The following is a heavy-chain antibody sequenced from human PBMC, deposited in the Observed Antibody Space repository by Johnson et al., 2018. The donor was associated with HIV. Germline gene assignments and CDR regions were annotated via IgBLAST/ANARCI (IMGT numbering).Heavy chain of an antibody. CDR1: GFTFSTFG. J-gene: IGHJ3*02. Sequence: QVQLVESGGGVVQPGGSLRLSCAASGFTFSTFGMHWVRQAPGNVLEWLAFASSNGIPVYYSDSVTGRFTIFRYISKNTLFLQMNSLRHEDTAMYYCAKEGDYRVSFGHYSSDAFDMWGQGTMVTVSS. CDR3: AKEGDYRVSFGHYSSDAFDM. D-gene: IGHD2-21*01. CDR2: ASSNGIPV. V-gene: IGHV3-30*02.